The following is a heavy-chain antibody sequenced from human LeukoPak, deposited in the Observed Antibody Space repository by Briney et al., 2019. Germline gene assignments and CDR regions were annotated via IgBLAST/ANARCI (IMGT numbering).Heavy chain of an antibody. CDR3: ARDLNNWFDP. Sequence: ASVKVSCKASGYTFTSYYMHWVRQAPGQGLEWMGIINPSGGSTSYAQKFQGRVTITADESTSTAYMELSSLRSEDTAVYYCARDLNNWFDPWGQGTLVTVSS. CDR1: GYTFTSYY. V-gene: IGHV1-46*01. CDR2: INPSGGST. J-gene: IGHJ5*02.